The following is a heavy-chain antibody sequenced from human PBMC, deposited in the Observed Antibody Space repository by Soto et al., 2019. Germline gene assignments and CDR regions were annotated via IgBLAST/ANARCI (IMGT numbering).Heavy chain of an antibody. CDR2: IYYSGST. V-gene: IGHV4-39*01. Sequence: SETLSLTCTVSGGSISSSSYYWGWICQPPGKGLEWIGSIYYSGSTYYNPSLKSRVTISVDTSKNQFSLKLSSVTAADTAVYYCARLVDGYNLYDYWGQGTLVTSPQ. CDR3: ARLVDGYNLYDY. CDR1: GGSISSSSYY. J-gene: IGHJ4*02. D-gene: IGHD5-12*01.